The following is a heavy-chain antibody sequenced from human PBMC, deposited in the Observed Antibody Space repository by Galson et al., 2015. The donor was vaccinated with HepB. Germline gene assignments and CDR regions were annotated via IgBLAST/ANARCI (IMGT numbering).Heavy chain of an antibody. J-gene: IGHJ4*02. D-gene: IGHD3-22*01. Sequence: SVKVSCKASGGTFSSYTISWVRQAPGQGLEWMGRIIPILGIANYAQKFQGRVTITADKSTSTAYMELSSLRSEDTAVYYCAREYYYDSSGYSHWGQGTLVTVSS. V-gene: IGHV1-69*04. CDR3: AREYYYDSSGYSH. CDR2: IIPILGIA. CDR1: GGTFSSYT.